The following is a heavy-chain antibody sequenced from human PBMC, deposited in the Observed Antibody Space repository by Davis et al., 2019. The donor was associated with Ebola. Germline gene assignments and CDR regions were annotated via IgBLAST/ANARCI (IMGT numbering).Heavy chain of an antibody. CDR1: GYTFTGYY. V-gene: IGHV1-2*06. CDR3: ARTIAVAVPFQYGMDV. D-gene: IGHD6-19*01. J-gene: IGHJ6*04. Sequence: ASVKVSCKASGYTFTGYYMHWVRQAPGQGLEWMGRINPNSGGTNYAQKFPGRVTMTRDTSISTAYMELSRLRSDDTAVYYCARTIAVAVPFQYGMDVWGKGTTVTVSS. CDR2: INPNSGGT.